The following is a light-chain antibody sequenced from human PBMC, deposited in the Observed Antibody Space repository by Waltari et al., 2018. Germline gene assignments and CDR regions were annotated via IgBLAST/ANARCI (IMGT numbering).Light chain of an antibody. J-gene: IGLJ3*02. CDR3: QSYDNSLRGSVL. V-gene: IGLV1-40*01. Sequence: HSVLTQAPSVSGAPRQMVTISCTGGDSNIAPFGLTWYQHLPGRVPNLLIYEKTNRPSGVPDRFSGSKSGTSAPLAIEGLQPEDEGDYYCQSYDNSLRGSVLFGGGTKVTV. CDR1: DSNIAPFG. CDR2: EKT.